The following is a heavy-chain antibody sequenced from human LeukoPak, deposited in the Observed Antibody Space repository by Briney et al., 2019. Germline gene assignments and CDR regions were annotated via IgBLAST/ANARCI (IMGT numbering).Heavy chain of an antibody. CDR3: ARDGAY. V-gene: IGHV4-61*02. D-gene: IGHD3-16*01. CDR1: GGSISSGSYY. CDR2: IYTSGRT. J-gene: IGHJ4*02. Sequence: SQTLSLTCTVSGGSISSGSYYWSWIRQPAGKGLEWIGRIYTSGRTNYNPSLKSRVTISVDTSKNQFSLKLSSVTAADTAVYYCARDGAYWGQGTLVTVSS.